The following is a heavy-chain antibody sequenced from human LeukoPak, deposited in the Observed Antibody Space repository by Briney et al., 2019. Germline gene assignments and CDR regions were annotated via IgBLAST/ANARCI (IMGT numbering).Heavy chain of an antibody. V-gene: IGHV1-68*01. D-gene: IGHD3-22*01. CDR3: ARVPLHDRNDYYYPH. CDR1: GYTFTCCS. CDR2: ITLYNGNT. J-gene: IGHJ1*01. Sequence: ASVKVSCKASGYTFTCCSLHWLQQAPGQGLERMRWITLYNGNTNYAKKFQGRVTITRDTSASTAYMELSSLRSEDTAVYYCARVPLHDRNDYYYPHWGQGTVVTVSS.